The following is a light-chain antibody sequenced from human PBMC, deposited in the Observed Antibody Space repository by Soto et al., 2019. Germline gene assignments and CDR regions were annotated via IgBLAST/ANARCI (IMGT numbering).Light chain of an antibody. V-gene: IGLV2-11*01. Sequence: QSVLTQPRSVSGSPGQSVTISCTGNSSDVGGYNYVSWYQQQPGKTPKLMIYDVTKRPSGVPDRLSGSKSGNTASLTISGLQTEDEADYYCCSYAGSYTLVLGGGTKLTVL. CDR1: SSDVGGYNY. J-gene: IGLJ3*02. CDR2: DVT. CDR3: CSYAGSYTLV.